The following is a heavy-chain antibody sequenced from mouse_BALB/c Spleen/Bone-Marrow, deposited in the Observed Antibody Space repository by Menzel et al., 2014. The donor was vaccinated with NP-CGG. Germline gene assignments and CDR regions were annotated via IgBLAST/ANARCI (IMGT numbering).Heavy chain of an antibody. CDR3: ARDINYDIYWYCDV. CDR2: IRNKAKGYTT. J-gene: IGHJ1*01. CDR1: GLTFTDYY. V-gene: IGHV7-3*02. Sequence: EVMLVESGGGLVQPGGSLRLSCATSGLTFTDYYMSWVRQPPGKALEWLGFIRNKAKGYTTEYSASVKGRFTISRDNSQSILYLQMNPLRAEDSATYYCARDINYDIYWYCDVWGAGTTVTVSS. D-gene: IGHD2-4*01.